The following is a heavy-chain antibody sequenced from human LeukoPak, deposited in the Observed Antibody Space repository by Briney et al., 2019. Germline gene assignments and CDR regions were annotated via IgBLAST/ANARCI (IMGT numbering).Heavy chain of an antibody. CDR1: GFAFSTYA. D-gene: IGHD2-2*01. Sequence: GSLRLSCAASGFAFSTYAMSWVRQAPGKGLEWVSAISSGGGYTYHADSVKGRFTISRDDSKNTLYLQMSSLRAEDTAVYYCASYCSSRCSPSGFDFWGRGTLVTVSS. V-gene: IGHV3-23*01. J-gene: IGHJ4*02. CDR2: ISSGGGYT. CDR3: ASYCSSRCSPSGFDF.